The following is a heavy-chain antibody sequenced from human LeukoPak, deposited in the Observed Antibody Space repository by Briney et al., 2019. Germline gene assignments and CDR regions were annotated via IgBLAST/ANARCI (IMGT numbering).Heavy chain of an antibody. CDR3: ARVTLPYYYDSNGYYYYFDY. J-gene: IGHJ4*02. D-gene: IGHD3-22*01. V-gene: IGHV4-34*01. CDR2: INHSGST. CDR1: GGSFSDYY. Sequence: PSETLSLTCAVYGGSFSDYYWSWIRQPPGKGLEWIGEINHSGSTNYNPSLKSRVTISVDTSKDQFSLKLSSVTAADTAVYYCARVTLPYYYDSNGYYYYFDYWGQGTLVTISS.